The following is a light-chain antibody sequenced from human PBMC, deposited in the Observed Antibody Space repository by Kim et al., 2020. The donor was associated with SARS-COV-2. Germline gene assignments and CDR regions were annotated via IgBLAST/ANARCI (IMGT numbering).Light chain of an antibody. CDR2: AAS. CDR3: QQHKSYPIT. V-gene: IGKV1-9*01. Sequence: ASVGDRVTITCRASQGINSNLVWYQQISGKAPKLLIYAASTLQSGVPSRFSGSGSGTEFTLTISSLQSEDFATYYCQQHKSYPITFGQGTRLEIK. J-gene: IGKJ5*01. CDR1: QGINSN.